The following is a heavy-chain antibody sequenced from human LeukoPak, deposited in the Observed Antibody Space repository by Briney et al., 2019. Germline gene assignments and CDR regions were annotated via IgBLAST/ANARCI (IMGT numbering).Heavy chain of an antibody. J-gene: IGHJ6*04. D-gene: IGHD6-13*01. CDR2: IYRNGNT. CDR3: ARDTGSSSGGGSCMDV. CDR1: GYSISSGYY. Sequence: SETLSLTCAVSGYSISSGYYWGWIRQPPGKGLEWRESIYRNGNTLYIPPLKRRDPLQVDTSKTQFSLNLSSVTAADTAVYYCARDTGSSSGGGSCMDVWGKGTTVTVSS. V-gene: IGHV4-38-2*02.